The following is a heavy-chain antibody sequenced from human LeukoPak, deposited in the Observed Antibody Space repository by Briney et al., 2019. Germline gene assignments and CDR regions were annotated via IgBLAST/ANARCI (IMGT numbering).Heavy chain of an antibody. J-gene: IGHJ4*02. CDR3: ARDGSGSYSASFDY. Sequence: GGSLRLSCTVSEFTFSDNYMSWIRQAPGKGLEWVSYIVSSGSVKYYADSVKGRFTISRDNAKNSLYLQMNSLRAEDTAVYYCARDGSGSYSASFDYWGQGTLVTVSS. V-gene: IGHV3-11*04. D-gene: IGHD3-10*01. CDR2: IVSSGSVK. CDR1: EFTFSDNY.